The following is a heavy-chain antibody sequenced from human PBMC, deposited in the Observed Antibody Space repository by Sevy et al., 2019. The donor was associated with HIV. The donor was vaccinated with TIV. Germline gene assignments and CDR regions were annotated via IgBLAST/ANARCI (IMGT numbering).Heavy chain of an antibody. CDR1: GFTVSSDY. D-gene: IGHD6-13*01. Sequence: GGSLRLSCAASGFTVSSDYMTWVRQAPGKGLEWVSVIYSGGTTYYADSVKGRFTISRDNSKNTVYLQMNSLRAEDTAVYYCARESSSTWQAGYYGMAVWGQRTTVTASS. V-gene: IGHV3-66*01. J-gene: IGHJ6*02. CDR2: IYSGGTT. CDR3: ARESSSTWQAGYYGMAV.